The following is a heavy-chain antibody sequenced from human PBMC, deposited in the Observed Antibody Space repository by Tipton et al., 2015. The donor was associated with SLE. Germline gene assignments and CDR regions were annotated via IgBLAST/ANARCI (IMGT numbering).Heavy chain of an antibody. V-gene: IGHV4-34*01. CDR2: INHSGST. D-gene: IGHD2/OR15-2a*01. Sequence: LRLSCAVYGGSFSGYYWSWIRQPPGKGLEWIGEINHSGSTNYNPSLKSRVTISVDTSKNQFSLKLSSVTAADTAVYYCARGSPTWDYWGQGTLVTVSS. CDR1: GGSFSGYY. CDR3: ARGSPTWDY. J-gene: IGHJ4*02.